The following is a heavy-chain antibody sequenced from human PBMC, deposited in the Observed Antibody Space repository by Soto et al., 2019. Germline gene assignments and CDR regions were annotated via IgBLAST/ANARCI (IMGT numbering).Heavy chain of an antibody. CDR2: LYWDDDN. V-gene: IGHV2-5*02. J-gene: IGHJ4*02. D-gene: IGHD6-19*01. CDR1: GFSLTTSAVG. CDR3: AHGSGWLFED. Sequence: QITLKESGPTLVKPTQTLTLTCTFSGFSLTTSAVGVGWIRQPPGKALEWLALLYWDDDNQYSPSLRNRLTLTKDTSKNQVVLTMTNMDPVDTATYYCAHGSGWLFEDWGQGTLVTVSS.